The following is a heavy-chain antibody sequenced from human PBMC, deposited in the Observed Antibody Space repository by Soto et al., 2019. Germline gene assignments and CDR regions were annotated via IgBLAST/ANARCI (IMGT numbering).Heavy chain of an antibody. CDR1: GFTFSSYG. CDR3: ARDGAAAGTTLQH. CDR2: IWYDGSNK. J-gene: IGHJ1*01. Sequence: QVQLVESGGGVVQPGRSLRLSCAASGFTFSSYGMHWVRQAPGKGLEWVAVIWYDGSNKYYADSVKGRFTISRDNSKNTLYLQMNSLRAEDTAVYYCARDGAAAGTTLQHWGQGTLVTVSS. D-gene: IGHD6-13*01. V-gene: IGHV3-33*01.